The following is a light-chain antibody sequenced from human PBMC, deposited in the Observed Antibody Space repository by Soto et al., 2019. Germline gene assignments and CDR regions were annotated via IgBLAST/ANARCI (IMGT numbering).Light chain of an antibody. CDR2: DVT. Sequence: QSVLTQPASVSGSPGQSITISCTGTRSDVGGYNYVYWHQHHPGKAPKLIIYDVTNRPSGVSDRFSGSKSGNTASLTISGLQAEDEADYYCCSYTSSSTYVFVPGTKVTVL. CDR1: RSDVGGYNY. CDR3: CSYTSSSTYV. V-gene: IGLV2-14*03. J-gene: IGLJ1*01.